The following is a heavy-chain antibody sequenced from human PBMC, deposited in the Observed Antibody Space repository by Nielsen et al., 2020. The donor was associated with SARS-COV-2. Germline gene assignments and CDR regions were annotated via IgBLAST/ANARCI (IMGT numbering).Heavy chain of an antibody. CDR3: ARAFSSWIVVVINAFDI. V-gene: IGHV4-59*12. Sequence: SETLSLTCTVSGGSISDDYWSWIRQPPGRGLEWIGYIYYNGNTNYNPSLKSRVTISVDTSKNQFSLKLSSVTAADTAVYYCARAFSSWIVVVINAFDIWGQGTMVTVSS. CDR1: GGSISDDY. CDR2: IYYNGNT. J-gene: IGHJ3*02. D-gene: IGHD3-22*01.